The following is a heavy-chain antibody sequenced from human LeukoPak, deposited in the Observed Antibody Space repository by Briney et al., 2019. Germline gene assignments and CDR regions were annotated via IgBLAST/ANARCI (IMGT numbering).Heavy chain of an antibody. CDR2: IHYSGST. CDR3: ARGHKYQPLYYMDV. V-gene: IGHV4-39*07. CDR1: GGSVSSSIYY. D-gene: IGHD2-2*01. J-gene: IGHJ6*03. Sequence: SETLSLTCTVSGGSVSSSIYYWGWIRQPPGKGLEWIGSIHYSGSTSYNPSLKSRVTISVDTSKNQISLKLSSVTAADTAVYYCARGHKYQPLYYMDVWGKGTTVTVSS.